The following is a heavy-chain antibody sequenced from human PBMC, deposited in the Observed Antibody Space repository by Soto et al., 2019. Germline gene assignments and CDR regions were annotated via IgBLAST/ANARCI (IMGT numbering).Heavy chain of an antibody. Sequence: QITLKESGPTLVKPTQTLTLTCTFSGFSFSNSGVGVGWIRQPPGKALEWLALIYWDDDKRYSPSLKSRLTITKDTPKNQVVLTLTNMDPVDTATYYCAHDKTSGSYWAYWGQGTLVTVSS. CDR1: GFSFSNSGVG. V-gene: IGHV2-5*02. CDR3: AHDKTSGSYWAY. J-gene: IGHJ4*02. D-gene: IGHD1-26*01. CDR2: IYWDDDK.